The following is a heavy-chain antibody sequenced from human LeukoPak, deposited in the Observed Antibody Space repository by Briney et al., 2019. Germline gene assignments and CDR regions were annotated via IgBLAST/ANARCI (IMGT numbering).Heavy chain of an antibody. CDR3: ARDRELGV. V-gene: IGHV4-59*01. CDR1: GGSISIFY. Sequence: SETLSLTCTVSGGSISIFYWSWIRQSPGKGLEWIGYIYDSVNANYNPSLKSRVTISVDVSRNQFSLKLNSVTAADTAIYYCARDRELGVWGQGTTVTVSS. J-gene: IGHJ6*02. CDR2: IYDSVNA. D-gene: IGHD1-26*01.